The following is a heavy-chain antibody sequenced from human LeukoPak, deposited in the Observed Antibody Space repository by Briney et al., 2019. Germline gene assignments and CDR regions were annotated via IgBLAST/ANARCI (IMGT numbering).Heavy chain of an antibody. CDR1: GFNLSSYG. CDR3: AKDSSSGSSYYFHGMEV. D-gene: IGHD3-10*01. J-gene: IGHJ6*02. Sequence: PVGSLRLSCTASGFNLSSYGVHWVRQAPGKGLEWVAVISYDGSNKYYGDSVKGRFTISRDNSKNTLYLQVNSVRIDDTAVYYCAKDSSSGSSYYFHGMEVWGLGTTVTVSS. V-gene: IGHV3-30*18. CDR2: ISYDGSNK.